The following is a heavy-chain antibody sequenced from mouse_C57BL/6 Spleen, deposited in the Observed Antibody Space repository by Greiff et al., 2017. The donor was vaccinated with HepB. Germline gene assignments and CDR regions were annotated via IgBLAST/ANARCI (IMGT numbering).Heavy chain of an antibody. CDR2: IHPNSGST. CDR1: GYTFTSYW. D-gene: IGHD4-1*01. J-gene: IGHJ2*01. Sequence: QVQLQQPGAELVKPGASVKLSCKASGYTFTSYWMHWVKQRPGQGLEWIGMIHPNSGSTNYNEKFKSKATLTVDKSSSTAYMQLSSLTSEDSAVYYCAREEGGKLGRFDYWGQGTTLTVSS. V-gene: IGHV1-64*01. CDR3: AREEGGKLGRFDY.